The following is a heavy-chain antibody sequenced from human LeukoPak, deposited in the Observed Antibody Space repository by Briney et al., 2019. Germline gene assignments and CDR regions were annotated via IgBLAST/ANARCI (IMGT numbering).Heavy chain of an antibody. V-gene: IGHV5-51*01. D-gene: IGHD3/OR15-3a*01. Sequence: GESLKISCKASGYKFTNNWIGWVRQMPGKGLEWMGIIYPGDSDTRYSPSFQGQVSISVDKSISTAYLQWSSLKASDTAMYYCARAGGDWLDYWGQGTLVTVSS. J-gene: IGHJ4*02. CDR2: IYPGDSDT. CDR3: ARAGGDWLDY. CDR1: GYKFTNNW.